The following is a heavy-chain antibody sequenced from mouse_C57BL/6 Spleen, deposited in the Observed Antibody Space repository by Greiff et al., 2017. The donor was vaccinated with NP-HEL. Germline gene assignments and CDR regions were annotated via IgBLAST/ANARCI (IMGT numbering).Heavy chain of an antibody. D-gene: IGHD4-1*02. CDR1: GYTFTSYW. J-gene: IGHJ3*01. CDR2: IYPGSGST. V-gene: IGHV1-55*01. CDR3: TREATSHWCAY. Sequence: QVQLQQPGAELVKPGASVKMSCKASGYTFTSYWITWVKQRPGQGLEWIGDIYPGSGSTNSNEKFKSKATLTVDTSSSTAYMQLSSLTAEDSAVYYGTREATSHWCAYWGQGTLVTVSA.